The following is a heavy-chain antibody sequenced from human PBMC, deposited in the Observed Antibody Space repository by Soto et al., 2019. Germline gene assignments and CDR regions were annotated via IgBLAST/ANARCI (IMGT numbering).Heavy chain of an antibody. CDR2: INHSGST. J-gene: IGHJ6*02. D-gene: IGHD3-3*01. V-gene: IGHV4-34*01. CDR1: GGSFSGYY. CDR3: ARVRSYYDFWSGYHSDGPDYYYGMDV. Sequence: PSETLSLTCAVYGGSFSGYYWSWIRQPPGKGLEWIGEINHSGSTNYNPSLKSRVTISVDTSKNQFSLKLSSVTAADTAVYYCARVRSYYDFWSGYHSDGPDYYYGMDVWGQGTTVTVSS.